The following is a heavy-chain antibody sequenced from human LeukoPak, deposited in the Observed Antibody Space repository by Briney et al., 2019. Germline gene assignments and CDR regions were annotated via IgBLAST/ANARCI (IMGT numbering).Heavy chain of an antibody. Sequence: PSETLSLTCTVSGGSISSYYWSWIRQPPGKGLEWIGYIYYSGSTNYNPSLKSRVTISVDTSKNQFSLKLSSVTAADTAVYYCARSVFDSSGWYVDYWGQGTLVTVSS. CDR1: GGSISSYY. D-gene: IGHD6-19*01. CDR3: ARSVFDSSGWYVDY. V-gene: IGHV4-59*08. CDR2: IYYSGST. J-gene: IGHJ4*02.